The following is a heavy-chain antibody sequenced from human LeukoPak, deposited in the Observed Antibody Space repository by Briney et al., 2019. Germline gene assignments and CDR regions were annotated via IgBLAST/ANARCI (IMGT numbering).Heavy chain of an antibody. CDR1: GFTFSSYS. Sequence: PGGSLRLSCAASGFTFSSYSMNWVRQAPGKGLEWVSYISSSSTIYYADSVKGRFTISRDNAKNSLYLQMNSLRAEDTAVYYCARDTTGYNYGPDAFDIWGQGTMVTVSS. CDR3: ARDTTGYNYGPDAFDI. J-gene: IGHJ3*02. CDR2: ISSSSTI. D-gene: IGHD5-18*01. V-gene: IGHV3-48*01.